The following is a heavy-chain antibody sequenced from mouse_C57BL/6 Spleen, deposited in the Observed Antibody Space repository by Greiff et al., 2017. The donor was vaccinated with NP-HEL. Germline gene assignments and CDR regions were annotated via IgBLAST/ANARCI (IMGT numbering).Heavy chain of an antibody. D-gene: IGHD1-1*01. CDR3: ARLYYGSSNWYFDV. CDR1: GYTFTSYG. Sequence: VQLQQSGAELARPGASVKLSCKASGYTFTSYGISWVKQRTGQGLEWIGEIYPRSGNTYYNEKFKGKATLTADKSSSTAYMELRSLTSEDSAVYFCARLYYGSSNWYFDVWGKGTTVTVSS. CDR2: IYPRSGNT. J-gene: IGHJ1*03. V-gene: IGHV1-81*01.